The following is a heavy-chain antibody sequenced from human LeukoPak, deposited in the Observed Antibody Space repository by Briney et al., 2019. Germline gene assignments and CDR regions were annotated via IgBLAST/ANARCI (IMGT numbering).Heavy chain of an antibody. V-gene: IGHV3-48*04. J-gene: IGHJ4*02. CDR3: ATGSGAAAGRSDY. CDR2: ITSGSGTI. Sequence: PGGSLRLSCAASGFTFTDYAMNWVRQAPWKGLEWLSYITSGSGTIFYADSVKGRFTISRDNAKNSLFLQMNSLRAEDTAVYYCATGSGAAAGRSDYWGQGIMVTVSS. D-gene: IGHD6-13*01. CDR1: GFTFTDYA.